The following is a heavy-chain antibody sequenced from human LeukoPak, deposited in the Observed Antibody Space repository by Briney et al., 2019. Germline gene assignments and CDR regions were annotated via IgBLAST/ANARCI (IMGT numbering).Heavy chain of an antibody. V-gene: IGHV3-21*01. D-gene: IGHD3-10*01. CDR1: GFTFSSYS. Sequence: GGSLRLSCAASGFTFSSYSMNWVRQAPRKGLEWVSSISSSSSYIYYADSVKGRFTISRDNAKNSLYLQMNSLRAEDTAVYYCASPPAGDFDYWGQGTLVTVSS. CDR3: ASPPAGDFDY. CDR2: ISSSSSYI. J-gene: IGHJ4*02.